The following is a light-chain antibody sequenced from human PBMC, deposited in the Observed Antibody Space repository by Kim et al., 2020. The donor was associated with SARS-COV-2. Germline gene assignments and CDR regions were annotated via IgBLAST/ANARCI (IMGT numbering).Light chain of an antibody. CDR2: DAS. J-gene: IGKJ5*01. V-gene: IGKV3-20*01. CDR1: QSVRNGY. Sequence: VLTQSPGTLSLSPGERATLSCRASQSVRNGYLAWYQQKPGQAPRLLIYDASSRATGIPERFSGSGSGTDFTLTISRLEPEDFAVYYCQQYTGSPITFGQGTRLEIK. CDR3: QQYTGSPIT.